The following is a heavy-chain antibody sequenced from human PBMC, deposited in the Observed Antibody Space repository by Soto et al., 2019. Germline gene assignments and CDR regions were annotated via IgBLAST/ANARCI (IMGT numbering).Heavy chain of an antibody. CDR2: IYWDDDK. CDR3: TRYYDILTGHPWFDP. CDR1: GFSFSTSGVG. J-gene: IGHJ5*02. D-gene: IGHD3-9*01. Sequence: QITLKESGPTLVKPTQTLTLTCTFSGFSFSTSGVGVGWIRQPPGKALEWLALIYWDDDKRYSPSLKNRLTITKDTSKNQVILTMTNMDPVVTATYYCTRYYDILTGHPWFDPWGQGTLVTVSS. V-gene: IGHV2-5*02.